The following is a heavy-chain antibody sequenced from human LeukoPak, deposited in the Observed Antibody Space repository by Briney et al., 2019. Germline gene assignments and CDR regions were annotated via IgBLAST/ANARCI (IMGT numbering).Heavy chain of an antibody. CDR1: GFTFSSYG. CDR3: ARGYSSSWYYFDY. V-gene: IGHV3-33*08. D-gene: IGHD6-13*01. CDR2: IRYDGSNK. J-gene: IGHJ4*02. Sequence: PGRSLRLSCAASGFTFSSYGMHWVRQAPGKGLEWVAFIRYDGSNKYYADSVKGRFTISRDNSKNTLYLQMNSLRAEDTAVYYCARGYSSSWYYFDYWGQGTLVTVSS.